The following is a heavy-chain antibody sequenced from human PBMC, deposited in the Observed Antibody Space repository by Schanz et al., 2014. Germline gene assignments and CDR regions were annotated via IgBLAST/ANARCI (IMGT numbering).Heavy chain of an antibody. CDR3: ARAGQDYSDSSGYATYYFGN. CDR1: GYTLTNFD. J-gene: IGHJ4*02. D-gene: IGHD3-22*01. Sequence: QVQLVQSGAEVKKPGASVKVSCKASGYTLTNFDINWVRQAPGQGLEWMGWMNPNSGTTGYAQKFQGRVTITADKSTSTAYMELSNLRSEDTAVYYCARAGQDYSDSSGYATYYFGNWGQGTLVTVSS. V-gene: IGHV1-8*01. CDR2: MNPNSGTT.